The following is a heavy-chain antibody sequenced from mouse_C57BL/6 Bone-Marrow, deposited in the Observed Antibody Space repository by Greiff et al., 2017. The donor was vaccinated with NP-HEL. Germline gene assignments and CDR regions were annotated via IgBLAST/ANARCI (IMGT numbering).Heavy chain of an antibody. Sequence: VHLVESGPGLVQPSQSLSITCTVSGFSLTSYSVHWVRQSPGKGLEWLGVIWSGGSTDYNAAFISRLSISKDNSKSQVFFKMNSLQANDTAIYYCARRGEYYGSIWFAYWGQGTLVTVSA. V-gene: IGHV2-2*02. CDR1: GFSLTSYS. CDR2: IWSGGST. J-gene: IGHJ3*01. D-gene: IGHD1-1*01. CDR3: ARRGEYYGSIWFAY.